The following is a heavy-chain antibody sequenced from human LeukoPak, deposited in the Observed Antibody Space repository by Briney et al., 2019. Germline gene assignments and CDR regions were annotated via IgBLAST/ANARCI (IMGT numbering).Heavy chain of an antibody. V-gene: IGHV4-4*02. D-gene: IGHD5-24*01. Sequence: SETLSLTCTVSSGSISNFHWWNWARQSPGKGLEWVGQIYHNGINNYNPSLKSRLTISVDKSRNHFSLNLTSVTAADTAVYFCARELATINGPYFESWGQGTLVTVSS. CDR1: SGSISNFHW. CDR3: ARELATINGPYFES. CDR2: IYHNGIN. J-gene: IGHJ4*02.